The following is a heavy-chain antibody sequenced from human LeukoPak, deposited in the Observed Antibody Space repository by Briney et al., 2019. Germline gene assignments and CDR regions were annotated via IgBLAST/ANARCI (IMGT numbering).Heavy chain of an antibody. V-gene: IGHV4-39*01. D-gene: IGHD6-6*01. CDR1: GGSISSSSYY. CDR2: IYYSGST. J-gene: IGHJ4*02. Sequence: PSETLSLTCTVSGGSISSSSYYWGWIRQPPGKGLEWIGSIYYSGSTYYNSSLKSRVTISVDTSKNQFSLKLSSVTAADTAVYYCARHPGYSSSSYTQDFDYWGQGTLVTVSS. CDR3: ARHPGYSSSSYTQDFDY.